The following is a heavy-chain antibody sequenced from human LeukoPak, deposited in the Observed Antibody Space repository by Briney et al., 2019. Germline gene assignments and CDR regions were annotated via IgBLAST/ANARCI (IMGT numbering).Heavy chain of an antibody. CDR2: ISSSSTII. D-gene: IGHD3-16*01. CDR1: GFTFSSDE. CDR3: GASRQYVGAFDI. V-gene: IGHV3-48*03. J-gene: IGHJ3*02. Sequence: GGSLRLSCAASGFTFSSDELYWVRQAPGKGLEWISYISSSSTIIKYADSVRGRLTISRDDARESLYLQMSSLRADDTAIYYCGASRQYVGAFDIWGQGTLVTVSS.